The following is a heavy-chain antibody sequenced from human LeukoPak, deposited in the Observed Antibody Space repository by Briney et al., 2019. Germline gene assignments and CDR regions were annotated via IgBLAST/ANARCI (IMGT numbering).Heavy chain of an antibody. CDR1: GFTFSSYG. CDR2: ISYDGSNK. V-gene: IGHV3-30*03. D-gene: IGHD2-21*02. J-gene: IGHJ1*01. Sequence: GGSLRLSCAASGFTFSSYGMHWVRQAPGKGLEWVAVISYDGSNKYYADSVKGRFTISRDNSKNTLYLKMNSLRAEDTAVYYCARDPHIVVVTAILGYFQHWGQGTLVTVSS. CDR3: ARDPHIVVVTAILGYFQH.